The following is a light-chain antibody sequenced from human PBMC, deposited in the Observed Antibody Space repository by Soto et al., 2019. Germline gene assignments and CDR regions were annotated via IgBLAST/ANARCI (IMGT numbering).Light chain of an antibody. CDR3: HQTAGSLTWA. CDR1: QNIGSR. V-gene: IGKV1-39*01. Sequence: DLHLTQSPSSLSASVGDSVTITCRASQNIGSRLCWYQQKPGRAPEVLIYDTSSLQSGVPPRFSGSGSGTDFALTISSLQPEDFATYYCHQTAGSLTWAFGQGTRVEAK. CDR2: DTS. J-gene: IGKJ1*01.